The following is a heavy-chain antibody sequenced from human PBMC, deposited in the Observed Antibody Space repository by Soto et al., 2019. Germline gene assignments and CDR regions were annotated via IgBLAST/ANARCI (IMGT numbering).Heavy chain of an antibody. V-gene: IGHV3-7*01. CDR1: GFTFSSYW. CDR3: ARDGGGVIWFGELLERGFDY. D-gene: IGHD3-10*01. J-gene: IGHJ4*02. CDR2: IKQDGSEK. Sequence: EVQLVESGGGLVQPGGSLRLSCAASGFTFSSYWMSWVRQAPGKGLEWVANIKQDGSEKYYVDSVKGRFTISRDNAKNSLYLQMNSLRAGDTAVYYCARDGGGVIWFGELLERGFDYWGQGTLVTVSS.